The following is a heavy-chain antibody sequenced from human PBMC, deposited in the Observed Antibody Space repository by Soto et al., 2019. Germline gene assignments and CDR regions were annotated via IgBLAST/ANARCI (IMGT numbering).Heavy chain of an antibody. D-gene: IGHD6-6*01. CDR2: INPNGGST. CDR1: GYIFTNFY. V-gene: IGHV1-46*03. J-gene: IGHJ4*02. Sequence: QVQLVQPGAEVKKPGASVKFSCKASGYIFTNFYIHWVRQAPGQGLEWIGIINPNGGSTNYAHNFQGRVTMTRDTSTSTVYMDLSSLRSEDTAVYYCTRGLASGDYWGQGTLIIVSS. CDR3: TRGLASGDY.